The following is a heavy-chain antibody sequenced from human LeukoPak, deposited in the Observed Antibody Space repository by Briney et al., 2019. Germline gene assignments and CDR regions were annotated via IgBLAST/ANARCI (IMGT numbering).Heavy chain of an antibody. V-gene: IGHV1-69*04. Sequence: SVKVSCKASGGTFSSYAIIWVRQAPGQGLEWMGRIIPILGIANYAQKFQGRVTITADKSTSTAYMELSSLRSEDTAVYYCARGSVAAAGNAHWGQGTLVTVSS. CDR1: GGTFSSYA. CDR2: IIPILGIA. CDR3: ARGSVAAAGNAH. J-gene: IGHJ4*02. D-gene: IGHD6-13*01.